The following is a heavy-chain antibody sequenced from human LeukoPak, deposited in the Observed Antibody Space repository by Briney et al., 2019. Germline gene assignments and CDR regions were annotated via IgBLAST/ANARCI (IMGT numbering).Heavy chain of an antibody. CDR1: GYTFTGYY. CDR3: APPISGSYGNDY. D-gene: IGHD1-26*01. Sequence: VASVKVSCKASGYTFTGYYMHWVRQAPGQGLEWMGRINPNSGGTNYAQKFQGRVTMTRDTSISTAYMELSRLRSDDTAVYYCAPPISGSYGNDYWGQGTLVTVSS. V-gene: IGHV1-2*06. J-gene: IGHJ4*02. CDR2: INPNSGGT.